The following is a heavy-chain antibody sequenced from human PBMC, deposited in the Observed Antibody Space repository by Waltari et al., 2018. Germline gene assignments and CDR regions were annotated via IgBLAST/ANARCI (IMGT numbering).Heavy chain of an antibody. CDR3: ARDRGRGLYLDS. V-gene: IGHV4-4*02. J-gene: IGHJ4*02. CDR2: VRGSGKT. D-gene: IGHD2-15*01. Sequence: LGPGLVEPSGTLSLICAVSGDLMRDTYWWSWVRQAPGKGLEWIGQVRGSGKTNYNPSFASRVTVSVDTSTAQFSLKVTSATAADTAVYYCARDRGRGLYLDSWGQGILVTVSP. CDR1: GDLMRDTYW.